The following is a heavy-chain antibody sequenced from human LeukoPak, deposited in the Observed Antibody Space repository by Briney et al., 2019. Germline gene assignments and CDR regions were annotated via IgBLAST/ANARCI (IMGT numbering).Heavy chain of an antibody. CDR2: INHSGST. V-gene: IGHV4-34*01. Sequence: TSETLSLTCAVYGGSFSGYYWSWIRQPPGKGLEWIGEINHSGSTNYNPSLKSRVTISVDTSKNQFSLKLSSVTAADTAVYYCATLPPLYDGSGNALFVWGQGILVTVSS. J-gene: IGHJ4*02. CDR3: ATLPPLYDGSGNALFV. CDR1: GGSFSGYY. D-gene: IGHD3-22*01.